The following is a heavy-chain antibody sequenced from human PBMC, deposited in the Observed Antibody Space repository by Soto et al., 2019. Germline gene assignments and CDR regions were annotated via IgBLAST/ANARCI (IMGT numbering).Heavy chain of an antibody. J-gene: IGHJ4*02. CDR2: INSDGSST. D-gene: IGHD3-22*01. CDR3: ARGKYYYDSSGPINPLRY. V-gene: IGHV3-74*01. CDR1: GFTFSSYW. Sequence: GGSLRLSCAASGFTFSSYWVHWVRQAPGKGLVWVSRINSDGSSTSYADSVKGRFTISRDNAKNTLYLQMNSLRAEDTAVYYCARGKYYYDSSGPINPLRYWGQGTLVTVSS.